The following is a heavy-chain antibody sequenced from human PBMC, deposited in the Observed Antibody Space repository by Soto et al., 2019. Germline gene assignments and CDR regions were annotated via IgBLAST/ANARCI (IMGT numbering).Heavy chain of an antibody. CDR2: ISYDGSNK. D-gene: IGHD3-9*01. Sequence: GGSLGLSCAASGFTFSSYGMHWVRQAPGKGLEWVAVISYDGSNKYYADSVKGRFTISRDNSKNTLYLQMNSLRAEDTAVYYCAKDLLRYFDWSPLDYWGQGT. CDR1: GFTFSSYG. J-gene: IGHJ4*02. V-gene: IGHV3-30*18. CDR3: AKDLLRYFDWSPLDY.